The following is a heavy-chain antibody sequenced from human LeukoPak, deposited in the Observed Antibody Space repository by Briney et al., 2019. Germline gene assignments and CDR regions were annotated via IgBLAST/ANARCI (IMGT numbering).Heavy chain of an antibody. J-gene: IGHJ6*03. CDR1: GGTFSSYA. CDR3: ARGVAVAGKNYYMDV. D-gene: IGHD6-19*01. V-gene: IGHV1-69*05. Sequence: SVKVSCKASGGTFSSYAISWVRQAPGQGLEWMGGIIPIFGTANYARKFQGRVTITTDESTSTAYMELSSLRSEDTAVYYCARGVAVAGKNYYMDVWGKGTTVTVSS. CDR2: IIPIFGTA.